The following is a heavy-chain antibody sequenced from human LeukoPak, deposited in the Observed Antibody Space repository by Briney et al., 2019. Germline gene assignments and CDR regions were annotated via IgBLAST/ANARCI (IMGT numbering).Heavy chain of an antibody. J-gene: IGHJ4*02. CDR3: AIRDSGYDLPFDY. CDR1: GFTFSSYG. V-gene: IGHV3-30*03. CDR2: ISYDGSNK. D-gene: IGHD5-12*01. Sequence: GRSLRLSCAASGFTFSSYGMHWVRQAPGKGLEWVAVISYDGSNKYYADSVKGRFTISRDNSKNTLYLQMNSLRAEDTAVYYCAIRDSGYDLPFDYWGQGTLVTVSS.